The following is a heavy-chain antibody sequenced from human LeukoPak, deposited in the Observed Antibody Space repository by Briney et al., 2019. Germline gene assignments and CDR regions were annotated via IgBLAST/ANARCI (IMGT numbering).Heavy chain of an antibody. CDR1: GFTVNRTY. D-gene: IGHD2-15*01. V-gene: IGHV3-53*01. J-gene: IGHJ4*02. CDR3: AKDLKGYCSGGSCSPFDY. CDR2: IYSGGAT. Sequence: GGSLRLSCAASGFTVNRTYMSWVRQAPGRGLEWVSVIYSGGATYYSDSVKGRFTISRDNSKNTLYLQMNSLRAEDTAVYYCAKDLKGYCSGGSCSPFDYWGQGTLVTVSS.